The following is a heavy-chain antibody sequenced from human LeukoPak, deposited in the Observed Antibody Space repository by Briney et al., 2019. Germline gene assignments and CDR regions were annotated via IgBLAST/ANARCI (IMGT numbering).Heavy chain of an antibody. J-gene: IGHJ6*03. D-gene: IGHD6-13*01. Sequence: SQTLSLTCAISGDSVSSNSAAWNWIRQSPSRGLEWLGRTYYRSKWYNDYAVSVKSRITINPDTSKNQFSLQLNSVTPEDTAVYYCARAGDIAADYYYYMDVWGKGTTVTISS. V-gene: IGHV6-1*01. CDR3: ARAGDIAADYYYYMDV. CDR2: TYYRSKWYN. CDR1: GDSVSSNSAA.